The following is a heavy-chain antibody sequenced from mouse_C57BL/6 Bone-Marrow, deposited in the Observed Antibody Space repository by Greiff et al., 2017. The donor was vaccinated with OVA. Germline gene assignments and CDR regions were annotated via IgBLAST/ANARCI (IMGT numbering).Heavy chain of an antibody. CDR3: TFYAMDY. J-gene: IGHJ4*01. CDR2: IDPENGDT. CDR1: GFNIKDDY. V-gene: IGHV14-4*01. Sequence: EVMLVESGAELVRPGASVKLSCTASGFNIKDDYMHWVKQRPEQGLEGIGWIDPENGDTEYASKFQGKATITADTSSNTAYLQLSSLTSEDTAVYYCTFYAMDYWGQGTSVTVSS.